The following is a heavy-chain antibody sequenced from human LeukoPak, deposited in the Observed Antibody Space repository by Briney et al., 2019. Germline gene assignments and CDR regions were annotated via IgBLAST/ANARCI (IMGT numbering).Heavy chain of an antibody. J-gene: IGHJ5*02. CDR2: IIPIFGTA. V-gene: IGHV1-69*13. CDR3: ARDPRITMVRGAKLENWFDP. Sequence: GASVKASCKASGGTFSSYAISWVRQAPGQGLEWMGGIIPIFGTANYAQKFQGRVTITADESTSTAYMELSSLRSEDTAVYYCARDPRITMVRGAKLENWFDPWGQGTLVTVSS. D-gene: IGHD3-10*01. CDR1: GGTFSSYA.